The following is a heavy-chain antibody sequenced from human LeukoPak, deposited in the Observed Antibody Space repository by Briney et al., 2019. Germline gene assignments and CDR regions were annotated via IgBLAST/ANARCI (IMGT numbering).Heavy chain of an antibody. CDR2: ISSSSNTV. CDR1: GLTFSDHY. J-gene: IGHJ4*02. CDR3: AKGADYYGSGTYGPFDY. Sequence: PGGSLRLSCAASGLTFSDHYMTWLRQAPGKGLEWVSYISSSSNTVFYTDSVKGRFTVSRDNAKNSLYLQMNSLRVDDTAVYYCAKGADYYGSGTYGPFDYWGQGTLVTVSS. D-gene: IGHD3-10*01. V-gene: IGHV3-11*04.